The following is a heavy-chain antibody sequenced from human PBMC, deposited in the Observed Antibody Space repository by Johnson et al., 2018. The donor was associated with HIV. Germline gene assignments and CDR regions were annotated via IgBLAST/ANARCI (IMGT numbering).Heavy chain of an antibody. Sequence: QVQLVESGGGVVQPGRSLRLSCAASGFTFSSYDMHWVRQAPGKGLEWVALISYDGSNKYHADSVKGRFTISRDNSKNTLYLQMNSLRPEDTAAYYCATLAAPRAAVDIWGPVPVLTVAS. CDR2: ISYDGSNK. D-gene: IGHD6-25*01. J-gene: IGHJ3*02. CDR3: ATLAAPRAAVDI. V-gene: IGHV3-30*03. CDR1: GFTFSSYD.